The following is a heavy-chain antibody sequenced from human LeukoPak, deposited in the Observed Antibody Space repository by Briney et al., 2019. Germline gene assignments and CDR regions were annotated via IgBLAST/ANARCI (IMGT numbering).Heavy chain of an antibody. Sequence: SETLSLTCTVSGGSISSTSYYWGWIRQPPGKGLEWIGNIYYSGSTYYNPSLKSRVTISVDTSKNQFSLKLSSVTAADTAVYYCASVRGSSWTNYYYYYYMDVWGKGTTVTVSS. CDR3: ASVRGSSWTNYYYYYYMDV. CDR1: GGSISSTSYY. D-gene: IGHD6-13*01. CDR2: IYYSGST. J-gene: IGHJ6*03. V-gene: IGHV4-39*01.